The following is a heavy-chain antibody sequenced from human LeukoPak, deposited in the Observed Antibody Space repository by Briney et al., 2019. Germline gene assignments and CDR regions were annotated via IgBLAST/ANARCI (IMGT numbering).Heavy chain of an antibody. CDR2: INAYNGDT. D-gene: IGHD5-12*01. V-gene: IGHV1-18*01. CDR1: GYSFTMYG. CDR3: ARWGLVAPGTYYYYYMDV. J-gene: IGHJ6*03. Sequence: ASVRVSCKASGYSFTMYGISWVRRAPGRGLEWMGWINAYNGDTHFAQKFQGRVSMTTDTSTSTAYMEVRSLTSDDTAVYYCARWGLVAPGTYYYYYMDVWGKGTTVTVSS.